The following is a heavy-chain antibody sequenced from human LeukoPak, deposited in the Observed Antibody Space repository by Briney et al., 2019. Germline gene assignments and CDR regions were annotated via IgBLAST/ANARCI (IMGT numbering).Heavy chain of an antibody. CDR1: VFTFTGHY. CDR2: IHPHSGDT. D-gene: IGHD2-15*01. V-gene: IGHV1-2*02. CDR3: AREDCTSGSCYQNFDF. J-gene: IGHJ4*02. Sequence: ASVKVSCKASVFTFTGHYFHWVRQAPGQGLEWMGWIHPHSGDTGYAQMFQGRVSMTRDTSVSTAYMELSSLRSDDTAVYYCAREDCTSGSCYQNFDFCGQGTLVTVSS.